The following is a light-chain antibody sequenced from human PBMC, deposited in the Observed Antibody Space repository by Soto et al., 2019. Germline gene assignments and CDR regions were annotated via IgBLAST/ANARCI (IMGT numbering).Light chain of an antibody. CDR3: QHYGSSLWT. CDR1: QSVSSTY. Sequence: EIVLTQSPGTLSFSPGDRATLSCRASQSVSSTYLAWYQQRPGQDPRLLIYGASTRATGIPDRFSGSGSGTDFTLTSSRLEPGDFAVYYCQHYGSSLWTFGQGTKVEIK. J-gene: IGKJ1*01. V-gene: IGKV3-20*01. CDR2: GAS.